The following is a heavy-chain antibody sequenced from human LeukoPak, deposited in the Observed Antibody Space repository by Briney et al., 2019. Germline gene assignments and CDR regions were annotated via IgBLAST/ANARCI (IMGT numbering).Heavy chain of an antibody. V-gene: IGHV1-2*02. J-gene: IGHJ4*02. CDR3: ARVLDFWSGYGDY. CDR2: INPNSGGT. D-gene: IGHD3-3*01. CDR1: GYTFTGYY. Sequence: ASVKVSCKASGYTFTGYYMHRVRQAPGQGLEWMGWINPNSGGTNYAQKFQGRVTMTRDTSISTAYMELSRLRSDDTAVYYCARVLDFWSGYGDYWGRGTLVTVSS.